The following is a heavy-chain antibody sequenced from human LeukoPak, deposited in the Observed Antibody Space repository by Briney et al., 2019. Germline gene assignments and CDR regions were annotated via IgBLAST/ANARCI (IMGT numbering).Heavy chain of an antibody. CDR1: GFTFSSYS. CDR3: ACNRWLQSPYDY. Sequence: GGSLRLSCAASGFTFSSYSMNWVRQAPGKGLEWVSSISSSSNYIYYADSVKGRFTISRDNAKTSLYLQMNSLRAEDTAVYYCACNRWLQSPYDYWGQGTLVTVSS. D-gene: IGHD5-24*01. V-gene: IGHV3-21*01. CDR2: ISSSSNYI. J-gene: IGHJ4*02.